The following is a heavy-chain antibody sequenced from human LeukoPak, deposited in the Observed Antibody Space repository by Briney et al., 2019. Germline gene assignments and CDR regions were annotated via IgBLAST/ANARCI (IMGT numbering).Heavy chain of an antibody. D-gene: IGHD6-13*01. CDR2: IYSGGST. CDR3: ARDQLVREGWGREDYYGMDV. CDR1: GFTVSSNY. V-gene: IGHV3-53*01. J-gene: IGHJ6*02. Sequence: GGSLRLSCAASGFTVSSNYMSWVRQAPGKGLEWVSVIYSGGSTYYADSVKGRFTISRGNSKNTLYLQMNSLRAEDTAVYYCARDQLVREGWGREDYYGMDVWGQGTTVTVSS.